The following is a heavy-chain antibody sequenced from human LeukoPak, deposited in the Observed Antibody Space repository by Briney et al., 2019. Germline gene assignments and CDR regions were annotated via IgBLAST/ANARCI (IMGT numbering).Heavy chain of an antibody. V-gene: IGHV3-21*01. J-gene: IGHJ5*02. Sequence: GGSLRLSCAASGFTFSSYSMNWVRQAPGKGLEWVSSISSSSSYIYYADSVKGRFTISRDNAKNSLYLQMNSLRAEDTAVYYCARDVDSLLWFGEQSWGQGTLVTVSS. D-gene: IGHD3-10*01. CDR1: GFTFSSYS. CDR3: ARDVDSLLWFGEQS. CDR2: ISSSSSYI.